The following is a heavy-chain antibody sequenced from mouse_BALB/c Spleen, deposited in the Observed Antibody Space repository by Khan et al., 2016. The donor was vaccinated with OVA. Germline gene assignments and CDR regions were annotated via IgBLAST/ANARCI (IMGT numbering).Heavy chain of an antibody. CDR3: ARGDGYYEDAMDY. CDR1: GFSLTSYG. D-gene: IGHD2-3*01. Sequence: QVQLKESGPGLVAPSQSLSITCTVSGFSLTSYGIHWVRQPPGQGLEWLGVIWAGGSTNYNSGPMSRLSIRKDTSKSQVFLKMNSLQTDDTAMYYCARGDGYYEDAMDYWGRGTSVTGSS. V-gene: IGHV2-9*02. CDR2: IWAGGST. J-gene: IGHJ4*01.